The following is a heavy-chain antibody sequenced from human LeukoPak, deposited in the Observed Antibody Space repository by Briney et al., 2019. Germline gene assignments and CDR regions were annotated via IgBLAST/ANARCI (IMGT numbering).Heavy chain of an antibody. Sequence: GGSLGLSCAASGFTFSSYSMNWVRQAPGKGLEWVSSISSSSSYIYYADSVKGRFTISRDNAKNSLYLQMNSLRAEDTAVYYCARQWELLRGYYYYGMDVWGQGTTVTVSS. CDR3: ARQWELLRGYYYYGMDV. V-gene: IGHV3-21*01. J-gene: IGHJ6*02. D-gene: IGHD1-26*01. CDR2: ISSSSSYI. CDR1: GFTFSSYS.